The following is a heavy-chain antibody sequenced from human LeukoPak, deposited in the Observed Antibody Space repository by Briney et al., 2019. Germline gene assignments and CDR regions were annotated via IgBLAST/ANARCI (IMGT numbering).Heavy chain of an antibody. CDR2: IWYDGTNK. CDR3: ASSRSSTWYGLEY. V-gene: IGHV3-33*01. D-gene: IGHD6-13*01. CDR1: GFTLSNYG. Sequence: PGGSLRLSCAVSGFTLSNYGMHWVRQAPGRGLEWVAVIWYDGTNKYYADSVRGRFTISRDNSKNTLYLQMNSLRAEDTALYYCASSRSSTWYGLEYWGQGTLVTVSS. J-gene: IGHJ4*02.